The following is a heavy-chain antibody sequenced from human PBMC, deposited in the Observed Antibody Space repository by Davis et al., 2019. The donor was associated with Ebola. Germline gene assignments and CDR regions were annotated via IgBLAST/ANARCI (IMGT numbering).Heavy chain of an antibody. Sequence: GESLKISCAASGFTFSNCYMNWVRQAPGKGLEWVSSISSSSSYIYYADSVKGRFTISRDNAKKSLYLQLNSLRADDTAMYYCARDYYDNSGDGFDIWGQGTMVTVSS. J-gene: IGHJ3*02. CDR3: ARDYYDNSGDGFDI. D-gene: IGHD3-22*01. V-gene: IGHV3-21*01. CDR1: GFTFSNCY. CDR2: ISSSSSYI.